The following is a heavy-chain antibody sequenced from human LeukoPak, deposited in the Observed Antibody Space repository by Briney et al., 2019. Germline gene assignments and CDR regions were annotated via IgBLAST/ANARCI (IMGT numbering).Heavy chain of an antibody. CDR3: AKGTEPFNIVVVPAATLFDY. CDR2: ISGSGGST. D-gene: IGHD2-2*01. J-gene: IGHJ4*02. V-gene: IGHV3-23*01. CDR1: GFTFSSYA. Sequence: PGGSLRLSCAASGFTFSSYAMSWVRQAPGKGLEWVSAISGSGGSTYYADSVKGRFTISRDNSKNTLYLQMNSLRAEDTAVYYCAKGTEPFNIVVVPAATLFDYRGQGTLVTVSS.